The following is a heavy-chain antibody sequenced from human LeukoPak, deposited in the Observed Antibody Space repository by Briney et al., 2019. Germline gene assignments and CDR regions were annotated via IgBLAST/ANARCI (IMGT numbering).Heavy chain of an antibody. V-gene: IGHV4-59*01. J-gene: IGHJ4*02. CDR3: ARVEDYYDSSGYSH. Sequence: PSEALSLTCTVSGGSISSYYWSWIRQPPGKGLEWIGYIYYSGSTSYNPSLKSRVTISVDTSKNQFSLKLSSVTAADTAVYYCARVEDYYDSSGYSHWGQGTLVTVSS. D-gene: IGHD3-22*01. CDR2: IYYSGST. CDR1: GGSISSYY.